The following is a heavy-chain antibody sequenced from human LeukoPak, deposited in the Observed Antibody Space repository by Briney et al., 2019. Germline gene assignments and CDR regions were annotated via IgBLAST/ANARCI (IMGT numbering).Heavy chain of an antibody. D-gene: IGHD1-26*01. Sequence: GGSLRLSCAASGFTFSSYSMNWVRQAPGKGLEWVSYISTSSSTIYYADSVKGRFTISRDNAKNSLYLQMNSLRAEDTAVYYCARGPYSGSYHFDYWGQGTLVTVSS. CDR1: GFTFSSYS. CDR2: ISTSSSTI. J-gene: IGHJ4*02. V-gene: IGHV3-48*04. CDR3: ARGPYSGSYHFDY.